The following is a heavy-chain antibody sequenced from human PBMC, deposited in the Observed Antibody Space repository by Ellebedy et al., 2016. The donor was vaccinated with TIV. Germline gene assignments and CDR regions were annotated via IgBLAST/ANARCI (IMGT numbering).Heavy chain of an antibody. Sequence: GGSLRLSCAASRLTFSSYWMSWVRQAPGKGLEWVANIKQDGSERYYVDSVEGRFTISRDNAKNSLYLQMNSLRAEDTAMYYCATDGSYGDYLSPTHAFVMWGQGTKVSVSS. CDR1: RLTFSSYW. CDR3: ATDGSYGDYLSPTHAFVM. D-gene: IGHD4-17*01. V-gene: IGHV3-7*01. CDR2: IKQDGSER. J-gene: IGHJ3*02.